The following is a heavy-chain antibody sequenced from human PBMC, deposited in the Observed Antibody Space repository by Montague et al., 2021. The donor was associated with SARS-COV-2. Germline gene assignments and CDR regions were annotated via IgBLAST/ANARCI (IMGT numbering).Heavy chain of an antibody. D-gene: IGHD2/OR15-2a*01. J-gene: IGHJ4*02. CDR2: MYETGNM. Sequence: SETLSLTCVVYGGSFSGYYWSWIRQSPDKGLEWIGYMYETGNMIYNPSLRSRVSISADTSKSQFSLRLTSVTAADSARYYCARNMAYWGQGVLVTV. V-gene: IGHV4-34*01. CDR1: GGSFSGYY. CDR3: ARNMAY.